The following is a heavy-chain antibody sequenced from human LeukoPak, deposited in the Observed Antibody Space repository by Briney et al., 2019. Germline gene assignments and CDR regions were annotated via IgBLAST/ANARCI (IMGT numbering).Heavy chain of an antibody. CDR2: ISSSGSTI. D-gene: IGHD6-19*01. CDR1: AFTFSSYE. J-gene: IGHJ4*02. Sequence: GGSLRLSCAASAFTFSSYEMNWVRQAPGKGLEWVSYISSSGSTIYYADSVKGRFTLSRANAKNSLYLQMNSLRAEDTAVYYCARAGSSGWYYFDYWGQGTLVTVSS. V-gene: IGHV3-48*03. CDR3: ARAGSSGWYYFDY.